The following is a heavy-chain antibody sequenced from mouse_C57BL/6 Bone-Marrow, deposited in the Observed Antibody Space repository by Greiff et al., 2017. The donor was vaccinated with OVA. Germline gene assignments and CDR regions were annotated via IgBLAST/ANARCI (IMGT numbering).Heavy chain of an antibody. CDR3: TSRGYFDY. V-gene: IGHV14-4*01. Sequence: VQLQQSGAELVRPRASVKLSCTASGFNIKDDYMHWVKQRPEQGLEWIGWIDPENGDTEYASKFQGKATITADTSSNTAYLQLSSLTSEDTAVYYCTSRGYFDYWGQGTTLTVSS. CDR2: IDPENGDT. CDR1: GFNIKDDY. J-gene: IGHJ2*01.